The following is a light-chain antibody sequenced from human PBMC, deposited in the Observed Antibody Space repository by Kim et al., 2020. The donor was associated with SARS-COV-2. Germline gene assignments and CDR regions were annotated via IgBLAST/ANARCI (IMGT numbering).Light chain of an antibody. CDR2: KDS. CDR3: QAWDSSTGV. V-gene: IGLV3-1*01. Sequence: SYELTQPPSVSVSPGQTASITCSGDKLGDKYACWYQQKPGQSPVLVIYKDSERPSGIPERFSGSNSGNTATLTISGTQAMDEADYSCQAWDSSTGVFGGGTQLTVL. J-gene: IGLJ3*02. CDR1: KLGDKY.